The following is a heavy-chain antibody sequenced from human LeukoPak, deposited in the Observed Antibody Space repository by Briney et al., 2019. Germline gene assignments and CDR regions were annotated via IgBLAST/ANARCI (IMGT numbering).Heavy chain of an antibody. CDR1: GFTFSSYA. CDR3: AKLAQWLVRGWFDP. J-gene: IGHJ5*02. Sequence: PGGSLRLSCAASGFTFSSYAMSWVRQAPGKGLEWVSAISGSGVSTYYADSVKGRFTISRDNSKNTLYLQMNSLRAEDRAVYYCAKLAQWLVRGWFDPWGQGTLVTVSS. V-gene: IGHV3-23*01. D-gene: IGHD6-19*01. CDR2: ISGSGVST.